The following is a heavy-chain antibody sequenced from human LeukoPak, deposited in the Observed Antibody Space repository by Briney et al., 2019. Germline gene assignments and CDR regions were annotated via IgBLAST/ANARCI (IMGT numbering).Heavy chain of an antibody. CDR2: IIPILGIA. CDR1: GGTFSSYA. Sequence: ASVKVSCKASGGTFSSYAIGWVRQAPGQGLEWMGRIIPILGIANYAQKFQGRVTITADKSTSTAYMELSSLRSEDTAVYYCARDRVVVVPAADDYYYGMDVWGQGTTVTVSS. J-gene: IGHJ6*02. V-gene: IGHV1-69*04. CDR3: ARDRVVVVPAADDYYYGMDV. D-gene: IGHD2-2*01.